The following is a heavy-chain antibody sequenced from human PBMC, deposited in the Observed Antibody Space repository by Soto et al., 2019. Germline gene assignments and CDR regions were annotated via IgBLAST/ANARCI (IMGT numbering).Heavy chain of an antibody. CDR3: ARDQPPKVVTRTGFDY. CDR1: GFTFSSYW. CDR2: IKQDGSEK. Sequence: HPGGSLRLSCAASGFTFSSYWMSWVRQAPGKGLEWVANIKQDGSEKYYVDSVKGRFTISRDNAKNSLYLQMNSLRAEDTAVYYCARDQPPKVVTRTGFDYWGQGTLVTVSS. J-gene: IGHJ4*02. D-gene: IGHD2-21*02. V-gene: IGHV3-7*03.